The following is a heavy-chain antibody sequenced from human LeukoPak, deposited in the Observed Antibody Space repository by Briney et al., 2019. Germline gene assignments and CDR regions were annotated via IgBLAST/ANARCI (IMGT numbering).Heavy chain of an antibody. J-gene: IGHJ4*02. CDR3: ARVPGGLEWADFDY. CDR1: GFTFSTYA. Sequence: PGGSLRLSCAASGFTFSTYAMSWVRQAPGKGLEWVSGISGSAGSTYYADSVKGRFTISRDNAKNSLYLHMSSLRAEDTAVYYCARVPGGLEWADFDYWGQGTLVTVSS. D-gene: IGHD3-3*01. CDR2: ISGSAGST. V-gene: IGHV3-23*01.